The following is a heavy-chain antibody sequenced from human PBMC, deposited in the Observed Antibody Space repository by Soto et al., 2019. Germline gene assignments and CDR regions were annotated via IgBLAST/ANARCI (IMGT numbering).Heavy chain of an antibody. CDR3: ARVAALSSIDY. CDR1: GGSVSSGSYY. D-gene: IGHD6-19*01. V-gene: IGHV4-61*01. J-gene: IGHJ4*02. Sequence: QVQLQESGPGLVKPSETLSLTCTVSGGSVSSGSYYWSWIRQPPGKGLEWIGYIYYSGSTTYTPSLKSRVTISVDTSKNQFSLKLSSVTAADTAVYYCARVAALSSIDYWGQGTLVTVSS. CDR2: IYYSGST.